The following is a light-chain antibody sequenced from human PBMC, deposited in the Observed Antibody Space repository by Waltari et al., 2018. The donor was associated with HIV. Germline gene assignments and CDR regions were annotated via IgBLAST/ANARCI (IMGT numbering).Light chain of an antibody. J-gene: IGLJ3*02. V-gene: IGLV1-40*01. CDR2: ANA. Sequence: QSALTQPPSVSGAPGQRVTISCTGTSSNIGTGSDVHWYQQLPGTAPKLLIYANANRPSGVPDRFAGSKSGISASLAITGLQAEDEADYYCQSYDSRLSGSVFGGGTKLTVL. CDR1: SSNIGTGSD. CDR3: QSYDSRLSGSV.